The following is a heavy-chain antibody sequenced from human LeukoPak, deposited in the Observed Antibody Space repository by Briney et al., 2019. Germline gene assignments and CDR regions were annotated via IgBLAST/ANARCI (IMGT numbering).Heavy chain of an antibody. CDR3: AREDDDDLYYYYGMDV. CDR1: GFTFSDFW. D-gene: IGHD1-1*01. Sequence: GGSPRLSCAASGFTFSDFWMHWVRQAPGKGLVWVSRINSGGTVTNYVDSVKGRFTISRDNAKNSLYLQMTTLRAEDTAVYYCAREDDDDLYYYYGMDVWGQGTTVTVSS. CDR2: INSGGTVT. V-gene: IGHV3-74*01. J-gene: IGHJ6*02.